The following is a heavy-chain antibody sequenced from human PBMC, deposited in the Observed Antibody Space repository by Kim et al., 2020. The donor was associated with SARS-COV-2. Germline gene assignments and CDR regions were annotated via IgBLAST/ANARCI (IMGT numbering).Heavy chain of an antibody. CDR3: ARDYGGTYNWFDP. D-gene: IGHD4-17*01. Sequence: GGSLTLSCAASGFTVSSNYMSWVRQAPGKGLEWVSVIYSGGSTHYADSVKGRFTISRDTSKNMVYLQMNSLRAEDTAVYYCARDYGGTYNWFDPWGQGTLLTVSS. CDR1: GFTVSSNY. V-gene: IGHV3-53*01. CDR2: IYSGGST. J-gene: IGHJ5*02.